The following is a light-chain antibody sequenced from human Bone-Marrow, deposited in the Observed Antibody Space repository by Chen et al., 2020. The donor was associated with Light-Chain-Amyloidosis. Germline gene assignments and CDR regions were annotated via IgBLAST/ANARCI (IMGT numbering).Light chain of an antibody. J-gene: IGLJ3*02. CDR2: DVT. CDR3: SSYTVSSTWV. Sequence: QSALTQPASVSGSPGQSITISCTGSRSDVGGYNFVSWYQQLPGKAPKLLIYDVTNRPSVVSYRFSGAKSGNTASLTVSGLQAEDESDYYCSSYTVSSTWVFGGGTKLTVL. CDR1: RSDVGGYNF. V-gene: IGLV2-14*03.